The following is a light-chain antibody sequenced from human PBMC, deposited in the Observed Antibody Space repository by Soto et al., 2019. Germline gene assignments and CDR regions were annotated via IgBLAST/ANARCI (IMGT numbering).Light chain of an antibody. CDR3: GTWDDNLNVLL. CDR2: DND. J-gene: IGLJ3*02. V-gene: IGLV1-51*01. CDR1: SSNIGYSNIGFVY. Sequence: QSVLTQPPSVSAAPGQRVTISCSRSSSNIGYSNIGFVYVSWYQRVPGTGPKLLIYDNDKRPPGIPDRFSGSNFGTSATLGITGLQTGDEADYYCGTWDDNLNVLLFGGGTKLTVL.